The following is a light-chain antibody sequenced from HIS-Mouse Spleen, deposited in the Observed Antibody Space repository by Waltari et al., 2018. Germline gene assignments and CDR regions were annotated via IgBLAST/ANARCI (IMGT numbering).Light chain of an antibody. Sequence: SYELTQPPSVSVSPGQTASITCSGDKLGDKYACWYQQKPGQSPVLVIYQDSKRPSGIPERFAGSNSGNTATLTISGTQAMDVADYYCQAWDSSTANVVFGGGTKLTVL. J-gene: IGLJ2*01. CDR2: QDS. V-gene: IGLV3-1*01. CDR1: KLGDKY. CDR3: QAWDSSTANVV.